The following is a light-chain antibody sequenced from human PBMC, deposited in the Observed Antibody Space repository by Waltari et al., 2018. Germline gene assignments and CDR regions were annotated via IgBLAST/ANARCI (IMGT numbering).Light chain of an antibody. CDR2: EVS. V-gene: IGLV2-14*01. CDR3: SSYTEWSTRV. CDR1: SSDVGGYSY. Sequence: QSALTPPASVSGSLGQSITISCTGRSSDVGGYSYVSWYQQHPGKVPKLLIYEVSNRPSGVSYRFSASKSGNTASLTISGLQPEDEADYFCSSYTEWSTRVFGTGTKVTVL. J-gene: IGLJ1*01.